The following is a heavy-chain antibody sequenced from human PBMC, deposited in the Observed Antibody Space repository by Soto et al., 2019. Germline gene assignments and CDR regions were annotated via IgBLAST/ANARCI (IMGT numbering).Heavy chain of an antibody. Sequence: VQLVESGGGLVQPGRSLRLSCAASGFTFDDYAMHWVRQAPGKGLEWVAVIWYDGSNKYYADSVKGRFTISRDNSKNTLYLQMNSLRAEDTAVYYCARDPYYGSGSRFFQHWGQGTLVTVSS. V-gene: IGHV3-33*08. CDR3: ARDPYYGSGSRFFQH. D-gene: IGHD3-10*01. CDR1: GFTFDDYA. CDR2: IWYDGSNK. J-gene: IGHJ1*01.